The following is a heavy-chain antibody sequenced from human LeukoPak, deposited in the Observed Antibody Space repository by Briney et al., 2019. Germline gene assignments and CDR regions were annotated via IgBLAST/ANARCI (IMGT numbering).Heavy chain of an antibody. V-gene: IGHV1-18*01. J-gene: IGHJ3*02. Sequence: ASVTVSCTASGYTFTSYGISWVRQAPGQGLEWMGWISAYNGNTNYAQKLQGRVTMTTDTSTSTAYMELRSLRSDDTAVYYCARVASGIDAFDIWGQGTMVTVSS. CDR3: ARVASGIDAFDI. CDR2: ISAYNGNT. CDR1: GYTFTSYG. D-gene: IGHD5-12*01.